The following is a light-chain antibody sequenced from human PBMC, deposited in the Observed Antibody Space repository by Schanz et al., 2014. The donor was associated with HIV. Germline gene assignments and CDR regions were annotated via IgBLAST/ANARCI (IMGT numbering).Light chain of an antibody. Sequence: QSALTQPASVSGSLGQSITISCTGTSSDFSRSHNLCWYQHHPGKAPKLLVYDVFVRPSGVSDRFSGSKSGNTASLTISGLQAEDEADYYCSSYAGSTNYVFGTGTKLTVL. CDR1: SSDFSRSHN. CDR3: SSYAGSTNYV. CDR2: DVF. V-gene: IGLV2-14*03. J-gene: IGLJ1*01.